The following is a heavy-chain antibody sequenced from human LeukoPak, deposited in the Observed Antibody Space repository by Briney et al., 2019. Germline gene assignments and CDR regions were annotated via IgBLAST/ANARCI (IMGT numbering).Heavy chain of an antibody. V-gene: IGHV1-69*13. Sequence: SVKVSCKTSGGTFTSYAITWVRQAPGQGLEWMGKIIPISGATNYAQKFQGRVTFTADESTSTAYMELSSLRSEDTALYYCARGDIRRGRGVTTLWGQGTLVTVSS. D-gene: IGHD3-10*01. J-gene: IGHJ4*02. CDR3: ARGDIRRGRGVTTL. CDR1: GGTFTSYA. CDR2: IIPISGAT.